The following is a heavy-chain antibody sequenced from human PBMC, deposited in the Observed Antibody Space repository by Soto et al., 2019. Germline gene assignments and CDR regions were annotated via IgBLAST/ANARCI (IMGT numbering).Heavy chain of an antibody. CDR1: GLSLSSSY. V-gene: IGHV4-59*01. Sequence: PTVTLALPCPVSGLSLSSSYWSWIRQPPGKGLEWIGYIYYSGSTNYNPSLKSRVTISVDTSKNQFSLKLSSVTAADTAVYYCARNYYDSSGYDRWGQGTRVTVS. D-gene: IGHD3-22*01. J-gene: IGHJ5*02. CDR3: ARNYYDSSGYDR. CDR2: IYYSGST.